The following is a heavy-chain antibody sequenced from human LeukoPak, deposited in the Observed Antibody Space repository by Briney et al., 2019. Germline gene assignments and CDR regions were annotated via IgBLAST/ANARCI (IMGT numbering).Heavy chain of an antibody. CDR2: ISYDGSNK. CDR3: ARLLIGYCSGGSCYERFEDYMDV. Sequence: GGSLRLSCAASGFTFSSYAMHWVRQAPGKGLEWVAVISYDGSNKYYADSVKGRFTISRDNSKNTLYLQMSSLRAEDTAVYYCARLLIGYCSGGSCYERFEDYMDVWGKGTTVTISS. CDR1: GFTFSSYA. V-gene: IGHV3-30*04. D-gene: IGHD2-15*01. J-gene: IGHJ6*03.